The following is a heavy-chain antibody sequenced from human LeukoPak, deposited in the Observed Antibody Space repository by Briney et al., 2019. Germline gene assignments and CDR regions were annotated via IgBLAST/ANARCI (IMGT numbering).Heavy chain of an antibody. CDR1: GGTFSSYA. Sequence: SVKVYCKASGGTFSSYAISWVRQAPGQGLEWMGGIIPIFGTANYAQKFQGRVTITADESTSTAYMELSSLRSEDTAVYYCASVVVPAAMGEIVNWFDPWGQGTLVTVSS. CDR2: IIPIFGTA. V-gene: IGHV1-69*13. D-gene: IGHD2-2*01. CDR3: ASVVVPAAMGEIVNWFDP. J-gene: IGHJ5*02.